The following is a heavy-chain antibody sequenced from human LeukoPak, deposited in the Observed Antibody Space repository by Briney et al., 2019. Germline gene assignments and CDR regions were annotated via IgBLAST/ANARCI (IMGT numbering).Heavy chain of an antibody. V-gene: IGHV3-30*02. CDR3: ASHIVGATTPFDY. D-gene: IGHD1-26*01. CDR1: EFTFSNYD. Sequence: GGSLRLSCAAFEFTFSNYDMHWVRQAPGKGLEWVALIRYDRSNTYYADSVKGRFTISRDNSKNTLYLQMNSLRAEDTAVYYCASHIVGATTPFDYWGQGTLVTVSS. CDR2: IRYDRSNT. J-gene: IGHJ4*02.